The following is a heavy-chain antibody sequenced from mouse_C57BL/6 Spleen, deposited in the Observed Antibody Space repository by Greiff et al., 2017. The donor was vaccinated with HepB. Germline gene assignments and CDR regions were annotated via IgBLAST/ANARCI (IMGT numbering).Heavy chain of an antibody. CDR1: GYAFTNYL. CDR3: AVYGTWFAY. Sequence: QVQLKQSGAELVRPGTSVKVSCKASGYAFTNYLIEWVKQRPGQGLAWIGVINPGSGGTNYNEKFKGKATLTADNSSSTAYMQLSSLTSEDSAVYFCAVYGTWFAYWGQGTLVTVSA. V-gene: IGHV1-54*01. D-gene: IGHD1-1*01. CDR2: INPGSGGT. J-gene: IGHJ3*01.